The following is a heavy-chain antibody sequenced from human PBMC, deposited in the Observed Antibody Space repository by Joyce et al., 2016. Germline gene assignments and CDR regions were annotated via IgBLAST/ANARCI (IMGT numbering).Heavy chain of an antibody. Sequence: QVRLQESGPGLVKPSETLSLTCTVSGGSVRSSTYFWNWIRQSPGKGLEWIGYMYYSGKVNYNPALKGRATMSIDTSKNQFSLKLASVTAADTAVYYCSRGSSWIAAAGTGYSFNLGDSWGQGTLVAVSS. J-gene: IGHJ4*02. CDR3: SRGSSWIAAAGTGYSFNLGDS. CDR2: MYYSGKV. V-gene: IGHV4-61*01. CDR1: GGSVRSSTYF. D-gene: IGHD6-13*01.